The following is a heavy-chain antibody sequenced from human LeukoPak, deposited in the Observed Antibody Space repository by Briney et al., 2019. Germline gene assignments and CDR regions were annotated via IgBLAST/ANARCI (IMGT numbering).Heavy chain of an antibody. V-gene: IGHV1-24*01. D-gene: IGHD4-11*01. Sequence: ASVKVSCKVSGYTLTKLSMHWVRQAPGKGLEWMGGFDPEDGETIYAQKFQGRVTMTEDTSTDTAYMELSSLRSEDTAVYYCATAHFDYSNYENWFDPWGQGTLVTVSS. CDR2: FDPEDGET. CDR1: GYTLTKLS. J-gene: IGHJ5*02. CDR3: ATAHFDYSNYENWFDP.